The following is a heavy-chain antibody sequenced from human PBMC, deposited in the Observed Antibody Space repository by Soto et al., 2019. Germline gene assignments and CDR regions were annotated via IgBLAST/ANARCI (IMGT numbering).Heavy chain of an antibody. Sequence: SETLSLTCTVSGGSISSYYWSWIRQPPDKGLEWIGNIYDGGTTYSSPSLKGRVTISADTSETQFSLKLNSVSAADTAVYYCARGPSGDKVDYWGQGIHVTVSS. D-gene: IGHD7-27*01. J-gene: IGHJ4*02. CDR3: ARGPSGDKVDY. CDR1: GGSISSYY. V-gene: IGHV4-4*09. CDR2: IYDGGTT.